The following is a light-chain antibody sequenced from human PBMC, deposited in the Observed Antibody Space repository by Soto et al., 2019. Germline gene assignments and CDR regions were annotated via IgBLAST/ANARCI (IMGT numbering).Light chain of an antibody. CDR3: SSYGGSNNYVV. CDR1: TSDVGGYNF. CDR2: EVN. V-gene: IGLV2-8*01. J-gene: IGLJ2*01. Sequence: QSALTQPPSASGSPGQSVTISCTGTTSDVGGYNFVSWYQQHPGKAPKLMIYEVNKRPSGVPDRFSGSKSGTTASLTGSGLQAEDEADYYCSSYGGSNNYVVFGGGTKLTVL.